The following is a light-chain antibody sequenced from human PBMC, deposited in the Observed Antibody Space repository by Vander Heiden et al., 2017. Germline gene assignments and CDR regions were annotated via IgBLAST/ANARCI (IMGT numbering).Light chain of an antibody. V-gene: IGKV3-20*01. CDR1: QSVSSSY. CDR2: GAS. Sequence: EIVLTQSPGTLSLSPGERATLSCRASQSVSSSYLAWYQQKPGQAPRLLIYGASSRATGIPDRFSGSGSGTDFTLTISRLEPEDVAVYYWQQYGSSRSFGGGTKVEIK. CDR3: QQYGSSRS. J-gene: IGKJ4*01.